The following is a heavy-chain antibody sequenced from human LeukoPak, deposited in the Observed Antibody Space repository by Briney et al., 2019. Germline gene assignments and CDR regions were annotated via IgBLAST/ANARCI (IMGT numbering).Heavy chain of an antibody. CDR1: GGTFSSYA. CDR3: ARDGDIVVVPAAMRYTAMVDYYYGMDV. J-gene: IGHJ6*04. D-gene: IGHD2-2*01. CDR2: IIPIFGTA. V-gene: IGHV1-69*13. Sequence: AAVKVSCTASGGTFSSYAISWVRQAPGQGLEWMGGIIPIFGTANYAQKFQGRVTITSDESTSTDYMELSSLRSEDTAVYSCARDGDIVVVPAAMRYTAMVDYYYGMDVWGKGTPVTVSS.